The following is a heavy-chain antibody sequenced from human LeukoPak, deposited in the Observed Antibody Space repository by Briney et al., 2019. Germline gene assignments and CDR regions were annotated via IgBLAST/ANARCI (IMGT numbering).Heavy chain of an antibody. Sequence: PSETLSLTCTVSGGSISSYYWSWIRQPPGKGLEWIGYIYYSGSTNYNPSLKSRVTISVDTSKNQFSLSLISVTAADTAVYYCARHGGSPPRYYYYMDVWGKGTTVTISS. CDR2: IYYSGST. CDR3: ARHGGSPPRYYYYMDV. CDR1: GGSISSYY. V-gene: IGHV4-59*08. J-gene: IGHJ6*03. D-gene: IGHD2-15*01.